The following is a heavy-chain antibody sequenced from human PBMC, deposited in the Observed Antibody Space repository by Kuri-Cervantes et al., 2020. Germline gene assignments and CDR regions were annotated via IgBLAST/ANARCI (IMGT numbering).Heavy chain of an antibody. CDR2: ISYDGSNK. CDR1: GFTFSMYW. Sequence: GSLRLSCAASGFTFSMYWMHWVRQASGKGLEWVAVISYDGSNKYYADSVKGRFTISRDNSKNTLYLQMNSLRAEDTAVYYCAKARVGHYDSSGYFDYWGQGTLVTVSS. D-gene: IGHD3-22*01. CDR3: AKARVGHYDSSGYFDY. V-gene: IGHV3-30*18. J-gene: IGHJ4*02.